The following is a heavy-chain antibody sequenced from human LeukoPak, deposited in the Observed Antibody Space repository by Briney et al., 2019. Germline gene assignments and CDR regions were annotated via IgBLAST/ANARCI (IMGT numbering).Heavy chain of an antibody. CDR3: AKGYDSSGFYLDY. CDR2: MRSDGRTK. CDR1: GFTFSNYA. D-gene: IGHD3-22*01. V-gene: IGHV3-30*02. J-gene: IGHJ4*02. Sequence: GGSLRLSCAASGFTFSNYAMHWVRQAPGQGLEWVAYMRSDGRTKYYADSVKGRFTISRDNSKNTLYVQMNSLRAEDTAVYYCAKGYDSSGFYLDYWGQGTLVTVSS.